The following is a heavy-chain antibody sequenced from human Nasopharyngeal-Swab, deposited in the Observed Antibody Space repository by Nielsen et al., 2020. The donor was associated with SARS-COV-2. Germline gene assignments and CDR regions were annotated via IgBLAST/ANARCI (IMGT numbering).Heavy chain of an antibody. V-gene: IGHV3-21*01. Sequence: ETLSLTCAASGFTFSDYTMNWVRQAPGQGLEWVSSISSSGSYMYYTDSVKGRFTMSRDNAKNSLYLQMNSLRAEDTAVYYCACDSRYWGQGTLVTVSS. J-gene: IGHJ4*02. CDR2: ISSSGSYM. CDR1: GFTFSDYT. D-gene: IGHD2-2*01. CDR3: ACDSRY.